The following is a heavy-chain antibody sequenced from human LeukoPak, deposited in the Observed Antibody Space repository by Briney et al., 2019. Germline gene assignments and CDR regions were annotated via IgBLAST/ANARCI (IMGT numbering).Heavy chain of an antibody. D-gene: IGHD2-21*02. CDR2: ISYDGSNK. V-gene: IGHV3-30*18. CDR1: GFTFSSYG. CDR3: AKDLIRMTSRGEIDY. J-gene: IGHJ4*02. Sequence: PGGSLRLSCAASGFTFSSYGMHWVRQAPGKGQEWVAVISYDGSNKYYADSVKGRFSISRDNSKNTLYLQMNSLRAEDTAVYYCAKDLIRMTSRGEIDYWGQGTLVTVSS.